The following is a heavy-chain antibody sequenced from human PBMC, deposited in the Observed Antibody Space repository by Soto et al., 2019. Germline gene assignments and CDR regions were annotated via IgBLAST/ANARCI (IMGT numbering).Heavy chain of an antibody. CDR2: VSGHDGST. CDR1: GFTFGSYS. Sequence: EVQLLESGGGLVQPGGSLRLSCAASGFTFGSYSMTWVRQAPGKGLEWVSSVSGHDGSTHYADSMKGRFTISRDTSKNMLFLQMNSLRAEDTAVYYYAKDHPGQGDYGDSALRTYWGQGTLVTVSS. V-gene: IGHV3-23*01. D-gene: IGHD4-17*01. CDR3: AKDHPGQGDYGDSALRTY. J-gene: IGHJ4*02.